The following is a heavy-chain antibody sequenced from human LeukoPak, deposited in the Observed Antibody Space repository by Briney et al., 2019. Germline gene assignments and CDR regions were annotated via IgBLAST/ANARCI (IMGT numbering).Heavy chain of an antibody. CDR1: GYTFTSYG. Sequence: ASVKVSCKASGYTFTSYGISWVRQAPGQGLEWMGIIDPSGGSTRYPQKFQGRVTMTGDTSTSTVYMELSSLRFEDTAVYYCARGSTYCSSISCPMINCDYWGRGTLVTVSS. D-gene: IGHD2-2*01. V-gene: IGHV1-46*01. J-gene: IGHJ4*02. CDR3: ARGSTYCSSISCPMINCDY. CDR2: IDPSGGST.